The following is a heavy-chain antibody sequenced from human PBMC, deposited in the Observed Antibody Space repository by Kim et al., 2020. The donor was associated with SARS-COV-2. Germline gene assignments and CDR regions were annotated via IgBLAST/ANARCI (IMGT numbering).Heavy chain of an antibody. CDR1: GYTLTELS. D-gene: IGHD5-18*01. V-gene: IGHV1-24*01. CDR2: FDPEDGET. Sequence: ASVKVSCKVSGYTLTELSMHWVRQAPGKGLEWMGGFDPEDGETIYAQKFQGRVTMTEDTSTDTAYMELSSLRSEDTAVYYCATTVDTAMTAVSWFDPWGQGTLVTVPS. J-gene: IGHJ5*02. CDR3: ATTVDTAMTAVSWFDP.